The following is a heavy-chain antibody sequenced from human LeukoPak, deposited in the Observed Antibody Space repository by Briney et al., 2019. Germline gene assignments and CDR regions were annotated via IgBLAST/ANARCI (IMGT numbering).Heavy chain of an antibody. Sequence: GESLKISCKGSGYSFTSYWIGWVRQMPGKGLEWMGIIYPGDSDTRYSPSFQGQVTISADKSISTAYLQWSSLKASDTAMYYCARTYYYDSGGFYYRAAFDIWGQETMVTVSS. CDR2: IYPGDSDT. J-gene: IGHJ3*02. V-gene: IGHV5-51*01. CDR1: GYSFTSYW. D-gene: IGHD3-22*01. CDR3: ARTYYYDSGGFYYRAAFDI.